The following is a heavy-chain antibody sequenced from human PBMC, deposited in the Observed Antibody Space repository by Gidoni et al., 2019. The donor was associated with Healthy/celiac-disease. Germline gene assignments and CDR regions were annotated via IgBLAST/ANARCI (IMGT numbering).Heavy chain of an antibody. D-gene: IGHD2-2*01. V-gene: IGHV4-39*01. CDR3: AIPRGDELLWGY. J-gene: IGHJ4*02. CDR1: GGSISSSSYY. Sequence: QLQLQESGPGLVKPSETLSLTFTVSGGSISSSSYYWCWIRQPPGKGLEWIGSIYYSGSTYYNPSLKSRVTISVDTSKNQFSLKLSSVTAADTAVYYCAIPRGDELLWGYWGQGTLVTVSS. CDR2: IYYSGST.